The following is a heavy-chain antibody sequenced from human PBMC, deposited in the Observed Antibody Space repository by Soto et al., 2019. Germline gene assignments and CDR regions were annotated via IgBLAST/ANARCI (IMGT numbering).Heavy chain of an antibody. Sequence: QVQLVESGGGVVQPGRSLRLSCAASGFTFSSCGMHWVRQAPGKGLEWVAVISYDGINKYYADSVKGRFTISRDNSKNTLYLQMNSLRAEDTAVYYCAKETYSGPLDYWGQGTLVTVSS. D-gene: IGHD2-15*01. CDR2: ISYDGINK. J-gene: IGHJ4*02. CDR1: GFTFSSCG. V-gene: IGHV3-30*18. CDR3: AKETYSGPLDY.